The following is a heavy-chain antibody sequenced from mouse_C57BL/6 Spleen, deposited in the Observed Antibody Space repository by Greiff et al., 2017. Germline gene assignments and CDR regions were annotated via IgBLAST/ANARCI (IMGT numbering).Heavy chain of an antibody. CDR1: GFNIKDDY. D-gene: IGHD1-1*01. CDR2: IDPENGDT. CDR3: TTIYYYGSSSFAY. V-gene: IGHV14-4*01. Sequence: VQLKESGAELVRPGASVKLSCTASGFNIKDDYMHWVKQRPEQGLEWIGWIDPENGDTEYASKFQGEATITADTSSNTAYLQLSSLTSEDTAVYYCTTIYYYGSSSFAYWGQGTLVTVSA. J-gene: IGHJ3*01.